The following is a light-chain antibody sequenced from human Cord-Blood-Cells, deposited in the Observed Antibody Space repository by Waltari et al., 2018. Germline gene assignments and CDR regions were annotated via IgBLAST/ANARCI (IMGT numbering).Light chain of an antibody. J-gene: IGLJ2*01. CDR1: SSDVGGYNY. Sequence: QSALTQPASVSGSPGQSITISCTGTSSDVGGYNYVSWYQQHPGKAPKPMIYDVSKRPSGVSNRFSGSKSGNTASLTISGLQAEDEDDYYCSSYTSSSNVVFGGGTKLTVL. V-gene: IGLV2-14*01. CDR2: DVS. CDR3: SSYTSSSNVV.